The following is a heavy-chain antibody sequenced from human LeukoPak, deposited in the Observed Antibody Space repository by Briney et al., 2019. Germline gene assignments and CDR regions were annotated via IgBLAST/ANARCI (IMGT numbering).Heavy chain of an antibody. D-gene: IGHD6-13*01. CDR3: ARQGGYIAPLAL. Sequence: SETLSLTCTVSGCSISSYYWSWLRQPPGKGLEWTGYISYSGNTNYNPSLKSRVTISVDTSKNQFSLKLTSVTAADTAVYYCARQGGYIAPLALWGQGTLVTVSA. V-gene: IGHV4-59*08. CDR2: ISYSGNT. J-gene: IGHJ4*02. CDR1: GCSISSYY.